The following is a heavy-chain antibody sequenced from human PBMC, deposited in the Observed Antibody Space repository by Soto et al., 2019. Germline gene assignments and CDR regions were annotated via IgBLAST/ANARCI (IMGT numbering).Heavy chain of an antibody. CDR3: ARESGSASSAPFDY. Sequence: GGSLRLSCAGSGFSFSTYEMSWVRQAPGKGLEWFSYISTTGGTIYYADSVKGRFTISRDNAKNSLFLQMNSLRTEDTGLYYCARESGSASSAPFDYWGQGTLVTVSS. D-gene: IGHD1-26*01. J-gene: IGHJ4*02. V-gene: IGHV3-48*03. CDR1: GFSFSTYE. CDR2: ISTTGGTI.